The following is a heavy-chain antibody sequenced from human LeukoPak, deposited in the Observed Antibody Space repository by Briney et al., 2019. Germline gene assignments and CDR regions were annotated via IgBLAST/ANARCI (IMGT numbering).Heavy chain of an antibody. CDR3: ARVASRDIVVVPAAMGSDY. J-gene: IGHJ4*02. V-gene: IGHV3-11*04. CDR1: GFTFSDYY. CDR2: ISSDGNTI. D-gene: IGHD2-2*01. Sequence: GGSLRLSCAASGFTFSDYYMNWIRQAPGRGLEGISYISSDGNTIYYADSVKGRFTISRDNAKNSLYLQMNSLRAEDTAVYYCARVASRDIVVVPAAMGSDYWGQGTLVTVSS.